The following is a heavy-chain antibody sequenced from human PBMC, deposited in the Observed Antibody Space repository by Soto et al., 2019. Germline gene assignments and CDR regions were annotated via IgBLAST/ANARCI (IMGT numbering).Heavy chain of an antibody. CDR1: GFTFSSYG. CDR3: ARDSYGMDV. J-gene: IGHJ6*02. V-gene: IGHV3-23*01. CDR2: IGGSGAAT. Sequence: GGSLRLSCTGSGFTFSSYGMNWVRQAPGKGLEWVSAIGGSGAATYYADSVKGRFTISRDNSRNTLYLQMNSLRAEDTAVYYCARDSYGMDVWGQGTTVTVSS.